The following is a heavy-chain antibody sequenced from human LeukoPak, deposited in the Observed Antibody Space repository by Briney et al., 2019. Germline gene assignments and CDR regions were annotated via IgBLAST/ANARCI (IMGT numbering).Heavy chain of an antibody. V-gene: IGHV1-2*02. D-gene: IGHD3-3*01. CDR1: GYTFTGYY. J-gene: IGHJ6*03. Sequence: ASVKVSCKASGYTFTGYYMHWVRQAPGQGLEWMGWINPNSGATNYAQKFQGRVTMTRDTSISTAYMELSRLRSDDTAVYYCARSVGYDFWSGIRNYYYYYMDVWGKGTTVTVSS. CDR2: INPNSGAT. CDR3: ARSVGYDFWSGIRNYYYYYMDV.